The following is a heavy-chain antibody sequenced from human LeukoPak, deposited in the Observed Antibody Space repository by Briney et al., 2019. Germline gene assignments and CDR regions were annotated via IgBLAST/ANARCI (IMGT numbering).Heavy chain of an antibody. V-gene: IGHV3-23*01. CDR1: GFTFSNYA. CDR2: ISGRGGGT. D-gene: IGHD3-22*01. J-gene: IGHJ3*02. Sequence: GGSLRLSCAASGFTFSNYAMNWVRQAPGKGLEWVSTISGRGGGTFYADSVKGRSTITRDNSKNTLFLQMSNLRAEDTAVYYCARSVGYDSTGYFHDAFGIWGQGTMVTVSS. CDR3: ARSVGYDSTGYFHDAFGI.